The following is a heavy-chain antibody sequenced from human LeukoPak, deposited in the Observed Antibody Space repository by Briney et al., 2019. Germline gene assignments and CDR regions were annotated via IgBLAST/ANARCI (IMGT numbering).Heavy chain of an antibody. V-gene: IGHV1-69*13. CDR3: ARSGYCSGGSCYSVAFDI. Sequence: SVKVSCKASGGTFSSYAISWVRQAPGQGLEWMGGIIPIFGTANYAQKFQGRVTITADESTSTAYMELSSLRSEDTAVYYCARSGYCSGGSCYSVAFDIWGQGTMVSVSS. CDR2: IIPIFGTA. D-gene: IGHD2-15*01. J-gene: IGHJ3*02. CDR1: GGTFSSYA.